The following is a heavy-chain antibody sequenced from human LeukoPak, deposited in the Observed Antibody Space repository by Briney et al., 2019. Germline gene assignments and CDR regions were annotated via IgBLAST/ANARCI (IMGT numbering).Heavy chain of an antibody. V-gene: IGHV1-46*01. D-gene: IGHD3-10*01. CDR3: ARDHGSAYYRAPRH. CDR2: INPSGGST. CDR1: GYIFTNYY. Sequence: ASVKVPCKASGYIFTNYYIHWVRQAPGQGLEWMGTINPSGGSTTYAQKFQGRVTMTRDTSTSTVYMELSSLRSEDTAVYYCARDHGSAYYRAPRHWGQGTLVTVSS. J-gene: IGHJ4*02.